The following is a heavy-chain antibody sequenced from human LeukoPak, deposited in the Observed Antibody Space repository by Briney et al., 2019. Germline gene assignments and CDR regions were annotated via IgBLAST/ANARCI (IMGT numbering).Heavy chain of an antibody. CDR3: ARQGAYYYDSTKFTFEY. CDR2: IYFSGNT. D-gene: IGHD3-22*01. Sequence: PSETLSLTCTVSGDSVNTASYYWGWIPQPPGKGLEWIGSIYFSGNTYHNCSLKSRVTISIDTSKNQFSLNLSSVTAADTAVYYCARQGAYYYDSTKFTFEYWGQGTLVSVSS. V-gene: IGHV4-39*01. CDR1: GDSVNTASYY. J-gene: IGHJ4*02.